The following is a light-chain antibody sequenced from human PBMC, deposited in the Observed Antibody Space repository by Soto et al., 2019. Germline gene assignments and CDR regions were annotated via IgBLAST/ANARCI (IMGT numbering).Light chain of an antibody. Sequence: VLTQPPSASGTPGQRVMMSCSGSTSNIRRHTVNWYQQLPGAAPKLLIYSNVQRPSGVPDRFSGSKSGTSASLAISGLQSEDEGDYYCAAWDDNLNGVVFGGGTKLTVL. V-gene: IGLV1-44*01. CDR3: AAWDDNLNGVV. J-gene: IGLJ2*01. CDR1: TSNIRRHT. CDR2: SNV.